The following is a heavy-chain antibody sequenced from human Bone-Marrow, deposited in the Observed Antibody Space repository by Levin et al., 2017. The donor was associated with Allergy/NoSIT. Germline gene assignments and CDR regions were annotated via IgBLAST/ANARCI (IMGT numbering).Heavy chain of an antibody. CDR1: GYTSNRYG. CDR2: ISAYNDNT. Sequence: EASVKVSCKASGYTSNRYGVSWVRQAPGQGLEWIGWISAYNDNTNSARKFQGRVTLTIDTSTNTAYMELGSLTSDDTAVYYCASHYSGSYNYFDYWGQGSLVTVSS. D-gene: IGHD1-26*01. CDR3: ASHYSGSYNYFDY. J-gene: IGHJ4*02. V-gene: IGHV1-18*01.